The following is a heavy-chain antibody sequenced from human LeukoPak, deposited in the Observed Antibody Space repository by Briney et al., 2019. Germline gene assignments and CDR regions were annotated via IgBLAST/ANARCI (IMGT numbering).Heavy chain of an antibody. V-gene: IGHV3-23*01. Sequence: GGSLRLSCAASGFTFSSYATSWVRQAPGKGLEWVSAISGSGGSTYYADSVKGRFTISRDNSKNTLYLQMNSLRAEDTAVYYCAKDKVWYQLLPDYWGQGTLVTVSS. CDR2: ISGSGGST. CDR1: GFTFSSYA. D-gene: IGHD2-2*01. CDR3: AKDKVWYQLLPDY. J-gene: IGHJ4*02.